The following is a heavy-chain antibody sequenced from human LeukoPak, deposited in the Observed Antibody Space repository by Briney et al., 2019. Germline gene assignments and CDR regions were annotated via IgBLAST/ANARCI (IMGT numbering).Heavy chain of an antibody. D-gene: IGHD3-22*01. Sequence: GGSLRLSCAASGFTFSSYGMHWVRQAPGKGLEWVAFIRYDGSNKYYADSVKGRFTISRDNSKNTLYLQMNSLRSEDTAVYYCARDYYDSSGYPYYYYYMDVWGKGTTVTISS. V-gene: IGHV3-30*02. J-gene: IGHJ6*03. CDR2: IRYDGSNK. CDR1: GFTFSSYG. CDR3: ARDYYDSSGYPYYYYYMDV.